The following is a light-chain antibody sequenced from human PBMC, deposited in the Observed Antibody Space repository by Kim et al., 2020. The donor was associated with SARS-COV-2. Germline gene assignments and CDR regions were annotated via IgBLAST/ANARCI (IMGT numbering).Light chain of an antibody. V-gene: IGKV1-17*03. CDR1: QAISNY. J-gene: IGKJ4*01. CDR2: GAS. Sequence: DIQMTQSPSAMSASVGDRVTITCRASQAISNYLAWFQWRPGKVPKRLIYGASSLQSGVPSRFSGSGSGTEFTLTISNLQPEDFATYYCLQHNNYPLTFGGGTKVDNK. CDR3: LQHNNYPLT.